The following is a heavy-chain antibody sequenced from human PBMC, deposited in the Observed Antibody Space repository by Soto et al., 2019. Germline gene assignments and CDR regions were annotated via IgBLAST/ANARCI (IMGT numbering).Heavy chain of an antibody. D-gene: IGHD1-7*01. V-gene: IGHV3-9*01. J-gene: IGHJ4*02. Sequence: GGSLRLSCAASGFTFDDYAMHWVRQAPGKGLEWVSGISWNSGSIGYADSVKGRFTISRDNAKNSLYLQMNSLRAEDTALYYCAKDISHNWNYAGVGQWGQGTLVTVSS. CDR3: AKDISHNWNYAGVGQ. CDR2: ISWNSGSI. CDR1: GFTFDDYA.